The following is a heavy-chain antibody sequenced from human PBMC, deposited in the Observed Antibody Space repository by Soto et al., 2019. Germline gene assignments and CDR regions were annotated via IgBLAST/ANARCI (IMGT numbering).Heavy chain of an antibody. CDR3: AREVDSSGRTYDAFDI. D-gene: IGHD6-19*01. CDR1: GGTFSSYA. CDR2: IIPIFGTA. V-gene: IGHV1-69*13. Sequence: SVKVSCKASGGTFSSYAISWVRQAPGQGLEWMGGIIPIFGTANYAQKFQGRVTITADESTSTAYMELSSLRSEDTAVYYCAREVDSSGRTYDAFDIWGQGTMVTVSS. J-gene: IGHJ3*02.